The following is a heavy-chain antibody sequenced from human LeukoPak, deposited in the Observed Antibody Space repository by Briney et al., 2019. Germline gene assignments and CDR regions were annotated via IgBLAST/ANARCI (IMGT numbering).Heavy chain of an antibody. V-gene: IGHV3-23*01. Sequence: GGSLRLSCAASGFTFSSYAMSWVRQAPGKGLEWVSAISGSGGSTYYADSVKGRFTISRDNSENTLYLQMNSLRAEDTAVYYCAKGLWIQLYYFDYWGQGTLVTVSS. CDR1: GFTFSSYA. D-gene: IGHD5-18*01. J-gene: IGHJ4*02. CDR2: ISGSGGST. CDR3: AKGLWIQLYYFDY.